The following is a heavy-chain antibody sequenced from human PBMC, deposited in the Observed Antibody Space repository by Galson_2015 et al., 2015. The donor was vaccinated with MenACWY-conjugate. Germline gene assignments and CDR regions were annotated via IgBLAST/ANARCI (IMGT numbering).Heavy chain of an antibody. CDR2: IFPADSNT. D-gene: IGHD7-27*01. J-gene: IGHJ4*02. Sequence: QSGAEVTKPGESLRISCQGSGYIFTDYWVGRGRQMPGKGLEWMGAIFPADSNTKVSPSFQGQVTISADRSINTAYLQWSSLKASDTAMYYCASQRGGNWGKIFWGQGTLVTISS. CDR1: GYIFTDYW. V-gene: IGHV5-51*01. CDR3: ASQRGGNWGKIF.